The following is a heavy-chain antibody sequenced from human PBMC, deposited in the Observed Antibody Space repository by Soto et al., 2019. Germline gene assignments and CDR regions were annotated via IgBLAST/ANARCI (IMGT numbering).Heavy chain of an antibody. CDR1: GGSISSYY. D-gene: IGHD5-12*01. V-gene: IGHV4-59*01. CDR2: IYYSGST. Sequence: SETLSLTCTVSGGSISSYYWSWIRQPPGKGLEWIGYIYYSGSTNYNPSLKSRVTISVDTSKNQFSLKLSSVTAADTAVYYCAGSSPYIVATIPIYYMDVWGKGTTVTVSS. CDR3: AGSSPYIVATIPIYYMDV. J-gene: IGHJ6*03.